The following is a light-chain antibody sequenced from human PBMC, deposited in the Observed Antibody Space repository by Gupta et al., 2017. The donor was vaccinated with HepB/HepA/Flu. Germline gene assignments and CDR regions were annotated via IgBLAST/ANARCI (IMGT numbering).Light chain of an antibody. Sequence: FTLTHPPSVSHAPGDTVTISCTRSSGSIASNYLQWYLQRPGSAPTTLIYEDNQRPSGVPDRFSGSIDSSSNSASLTIAGLKTEDEADYYCQSYDSSYVVFGGGNKLTVL. J-gene: IGLJ2*01. CDR1: SGSIASNY. V-gene: IGLV6-57*03. CDR2: EDN. CDR3: QSYDSSYVV.